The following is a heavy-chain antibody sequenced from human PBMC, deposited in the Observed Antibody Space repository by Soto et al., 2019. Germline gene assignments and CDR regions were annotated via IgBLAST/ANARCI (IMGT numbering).Heavy chain of an antibody. CDR2: ISANNGNT. CDR1: GYTFTTFC. V-gene: IGHV1-18*01. Sequence: GASVKVSCKASGYTFTTFCISWVLQAPGQGLEWVGWISANNGNTKYSQKFQGRVTMTRDTSTSTVYMELTSLTSEDTAVYYCAREPNESYYFDYWGQGTLVTVSS. J-gene: IGHJ4*02. CDR3: AREPNESYYFDY. D-gene: IGHD5-18*01.